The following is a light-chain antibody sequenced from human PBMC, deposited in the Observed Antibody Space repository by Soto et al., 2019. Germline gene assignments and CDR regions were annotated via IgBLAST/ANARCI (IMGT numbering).Light chain of an antibody. CDR2: YDS. Sequence: SYELTQPPSVSVAPGETARITCGGNTIGSKSVHWYQQKSGLAPVLVMSYDSDRPSGIPERFSGSNSGNTATLTISRVEAGDEADYYCQVWDASSDRPVVFGGGTKLTVL. CDR3: QVWDASSDRPVV. CDR1: TIGSKS. J-gene: IGLJ2*01. V-gene: IGLV3-21*04.